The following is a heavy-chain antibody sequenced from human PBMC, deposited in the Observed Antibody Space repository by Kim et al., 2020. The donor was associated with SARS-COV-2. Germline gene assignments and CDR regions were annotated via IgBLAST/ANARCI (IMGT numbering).Heavy chain of an antibody. CDR1: GGSISSYY. CDR2: IYYSGST. D-gene: IGHD3-9*01. Sequence: SETLSLTCTVSGGSISSYYWSWIRQPPGKGLEWIGYIYYSGSTNYNPSLKSRVTISVDTSKNQFSLKLSSVTAADTAVYYCAREGWVYYDILTGYYPGAFDICGQGTMVTVSS. V-gene: IGHV4-59*01. CDR3: AREGWVYYDILTGYYPGAFDI. J-gene: IGHJ3*02.